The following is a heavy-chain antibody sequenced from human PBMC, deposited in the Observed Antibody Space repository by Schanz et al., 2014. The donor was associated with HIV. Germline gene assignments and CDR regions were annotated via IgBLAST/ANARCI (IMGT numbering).Heavy chain of an antibody. J-gene: IGHJ4*02. D-gene: IGHD3-9*01. CDR2: IWYDGSNK. Sequence: EQVLESGGGLVQPGGSLRLSCAASEFIFSSYGIHWVRQAPGKGLEWVAVIWYDGSNKYYADSVKGRFTISRDSSKNTLYLQMNSLRAEDTAVYYCARDAARYFDWSYYFDFWGQGTLVTVSS. CDR3: ARDAARYFDWSYYFDF. V-gene: IGHV3-33*08. CDR1: EFIFSSYG.